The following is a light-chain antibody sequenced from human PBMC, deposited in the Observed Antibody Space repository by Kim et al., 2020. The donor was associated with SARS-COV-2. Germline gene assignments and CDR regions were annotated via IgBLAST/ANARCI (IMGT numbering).Light chain of an antibody. J-gene: IGLJ1*01. CDR1: KLGNKY. Sequence: SYELTQPPSVSVSPGQTASITCFGDKLGNKYASWYQQRPGQSPLLLIYQDIKRPSGIPERFSGSNSGDTATLTISGTQPMDEAVYFCQAWDSSTYVFGPGTKVTVL. V-gene: IGLV3-1*01. CDR3: QAWDSSTYV. CDR2: QDI.